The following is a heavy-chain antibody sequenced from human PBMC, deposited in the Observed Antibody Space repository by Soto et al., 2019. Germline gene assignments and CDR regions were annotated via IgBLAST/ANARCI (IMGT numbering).Heavy chain of an antibody. V-gene: IGHV3-33*08. J-gene: IGHJ6*03. CDR3: ARDGSSRYYYYYMDV. Sequence: GGSLRLSCAASGFTFSSYGMHWVRQAPGKGLEWVVVIWYDGSNKYYADSVKGRFTISRDNSKNKLYLQMNSLRAEDTAVYYCARDGSSRYYYYYMDVWGKGTTVTVSS. CDR1: GFTFSSYG. D-gene: IGHD6-6*01. CDR2: IWYDGSNK.